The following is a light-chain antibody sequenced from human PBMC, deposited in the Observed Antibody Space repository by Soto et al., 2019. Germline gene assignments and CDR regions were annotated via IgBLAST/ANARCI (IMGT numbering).Light chain of an antibody. J-gene: IGLJ1*01. CDR2: GNS. Sequence: VLTQPPSVSGAPGQRVTISCSGSSSNIGAGYDVHWYQQLPGTAPKLLIYGNSNRPSGVPDRFSGSKSGTSASLAITGLQAEDEADYYCQSYDSSLSQGVFGTGTKVTVL. V-gene: IGLV1-40*01. CDR1: SSNIGAGYD. CDR3: QSYDSSLSQGV.